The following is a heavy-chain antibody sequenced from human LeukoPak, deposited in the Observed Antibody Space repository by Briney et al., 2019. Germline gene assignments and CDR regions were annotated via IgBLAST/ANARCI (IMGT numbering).Heavy chain of an antibody. J-gene: IGHJ5*02. CDR1: GFTFSSYA. CDR3: AKDWGSSGWYNWFDP. D-gene: IGHD6-19*01. V-gene: IGHV3-23*01. Sequence: AGGSLRLSCAASGFTFSSYAMSWVRQAPGKGLEWVSAISGSGGGTYYADSVKGRFTISRDNSNNTLYLQMNSLRVGDTAVYYCAKDWGSSGWYNWFDPWGQGTLVTVSS. CDR2: ISGSGGGT.